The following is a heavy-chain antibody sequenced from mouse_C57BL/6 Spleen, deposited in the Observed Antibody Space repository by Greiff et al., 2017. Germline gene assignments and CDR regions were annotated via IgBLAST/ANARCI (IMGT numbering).Heavy chain of an antibody. CDR2: IDPSDSYT. J-gene: IGHJ2*01. D-gene: IGHD2-2*01. Sequence: QVQLKQPGAELVRPGTSVKLSCKASGYTFTSYWMHWVKQRPGQGLEWIGVIDPSDSYTNYNQKFKGKATLTVDTSSSTAYMQLSSLTSEDSAVYYCAREEGYEDYWGQGTTLTVSS. CDR1: GYTFTSYW. V-gene: IGHV1-59*01. CDR3: AREEGYEDY.